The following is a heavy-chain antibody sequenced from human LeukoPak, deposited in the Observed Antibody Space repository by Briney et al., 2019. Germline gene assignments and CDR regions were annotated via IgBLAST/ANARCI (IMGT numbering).Heavy chain of an antibody. V-gene: IGHV4-31*03. CDR1: GGSISGGAFN. CDR3: ARLRREGYKGDGFDI. CDR2: IYYSGNT. Sequence: SRALSLTCTVSGGSISGGAFNWGWIRPHPGKGLEWIACIYYSGNTYYNPSLKGRLTMSVDTSKNHFSLKLSSVTAADTAVYYCARLRREGYKGDGFDIWGQGRMVTVPS. J-gene: IGHJ3*02. D-gene: IGHD5-24*01.